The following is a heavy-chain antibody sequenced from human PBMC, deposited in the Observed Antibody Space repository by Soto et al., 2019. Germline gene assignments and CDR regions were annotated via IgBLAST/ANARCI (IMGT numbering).Heavy chain of an antibody. CDR2: ISYDGSNK. CDR3: AKALAFVPAANLWFDP. Sequence: GGSLRLSCAASGFTISSYGMHWVRQAPGKGLEWVAVISYDGSNKYYADSVKGRFTISRDNSKNTLYLQMNSLRAEDTAVYYCAKALAFVPAANLWFDPWGQGTLVTVPQ. J-gene: IGHJ5*02. V-gene: IGHV3-30*18. D-gene: IGHD2-2*01. CDR1: GFTISSYG.